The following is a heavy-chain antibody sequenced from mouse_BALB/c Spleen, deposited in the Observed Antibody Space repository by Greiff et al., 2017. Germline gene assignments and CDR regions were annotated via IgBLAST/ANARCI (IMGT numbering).Heavy chain of an antibody. CDR1: GYSFTSYW. CDR2: IYPGNSDT. V-gene: IGHV1-5*01. CDR3: TREVRRYYAMDY. J-gene: IGHJ4*01. D-gene: IGHD2-14*01. Sequence: VQLQQSGTVLARPGASVQMSCKASGYSFTSYWMHWVKQRPGQGLEWIGAIYPGNSDTSYNQKFKGKAKLTAVTSASTAYMELSSLTNEDSAVYYCTREVRRYYAMDYWGQGTSVTVSS.